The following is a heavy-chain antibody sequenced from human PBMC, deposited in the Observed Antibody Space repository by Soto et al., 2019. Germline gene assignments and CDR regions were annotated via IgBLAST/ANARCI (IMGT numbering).Heavy chain of an antibody. CDR2: ISSSSSTI. CDR1: GFTFSSYS. V-gene: IGHV3-48*02. CDR3: ARGRGRGYDFWSGYHY. J-gene: IGHJ4*02. Sequence: GGSLRLSCAASGFTFSSYSMNWVRQAPGKGLEWVSYISSSSSTIYYADSVKGRFTISRDNAKNSLYLQMNSLRDEDTAVYYCARGRGRGYDFWSGYHYWGQGTLVTVSS. D-gene: IGHD3-3*01.